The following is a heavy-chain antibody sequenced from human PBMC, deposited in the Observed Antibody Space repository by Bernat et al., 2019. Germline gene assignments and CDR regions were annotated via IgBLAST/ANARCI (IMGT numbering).Heavy chain of an antibody. CDR3: ARDPEYRGGHYYYYMGV. D-gene: IGHD5-24*01. CDR1: GYTFSSYA. V-gene: IGHV1-3*01. J-gene: IGHJ6*03. Sequence: QVQLVQSGAEVKKPGASVKVSCKASGYTFSSYAMHWVRQAPGQRLEWMGWINAGTGDTKYSQKFQGRVTITRDTSASTAYMELSSLRSEDTAVYYCARDPEYRGGHYYYYMGVWGEGTTVTVCS. CDR2: INAGTGDT.